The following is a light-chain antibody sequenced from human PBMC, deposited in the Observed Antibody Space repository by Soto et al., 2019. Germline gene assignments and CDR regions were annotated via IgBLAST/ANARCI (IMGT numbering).Light chain of an antibody. CDR3: QQRHMWPIT. Sequence: VLTHSPVTLSLSPGERATLSCRASQSFRGLLAWYQQKPGQAPRLLIYDAYNRATGIPPRFSGSGSGTDFTLTISSLEPEDSAVYYCQQRHMWPITFGQ. J-gene: IGKJ5*01. CDR1: QSFRGL. V-gene: IGKV3-11*01. CDR2: DAY.